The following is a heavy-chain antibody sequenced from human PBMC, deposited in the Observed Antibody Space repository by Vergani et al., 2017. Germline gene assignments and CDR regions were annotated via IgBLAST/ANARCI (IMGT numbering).Heavy chain of an antibody. CDR2: FDPEHGEV. J-gene: IGHJ4*02. V-gene: IGHV1-24*01. CDR1: GYSLTELT. CDR3: AIVTGYYDSSGYYLDY. Sequence: QVQLVQSGSEVRKPGASVKVSCQVSGYSLTELTIHWVRPAPGKGIEWMGGFDPEHGEVTFANHIQGRVTMTEYRSTDTVYMELSSLRPEDTALYYCAIVTGYYDSSGYYLDYWVQGTLVTVSS. D-gene: IGHD3-22*01.